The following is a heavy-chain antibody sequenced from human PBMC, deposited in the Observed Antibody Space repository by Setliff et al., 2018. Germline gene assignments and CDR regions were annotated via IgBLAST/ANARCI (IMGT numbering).Heavy chain of an antibody. J-gene: IGHJ3*02. V-gene: IGHV3-23*01. CDR1: GFTFSSYW. D-gene: IGHD3-10*01. Sequence: PGGSLRLSCAASGFTFSSYWVDWVRQAPGKGLEWVSGISGGGSRTYYADSVKGRFTISRDTSQNTLYLQMNSLRAEDTAIYYCARDTSGRDAFDIWGQGTMVTVS. CDR2: ISGGGSRT. CDR3: ARDTSGRDAFDI.